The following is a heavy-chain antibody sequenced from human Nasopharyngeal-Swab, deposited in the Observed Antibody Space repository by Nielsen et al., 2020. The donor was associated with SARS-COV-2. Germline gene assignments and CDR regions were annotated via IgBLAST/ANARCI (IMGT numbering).Heavy chain of an antibody. CDR1: GGSFSGYY. Sequence: GSLRLSCAVYGGSFSGYYWSWIRQPPGKGLEWIGEINHSGSTNNNPSLKSRVTISVDTSKNQFSLKLSSVTAADTAVYYCARGVRLTRITMVRGPIESVYGMDVWGQGTTVTVSS. J-gene: IGHJ6*02. V-gene: IGHV4-34*01. D-gene: IGHD3-10*01. CDR2: INHSGST. CDR3: ARGVRLTRITMVRGPIESVYGMDV.